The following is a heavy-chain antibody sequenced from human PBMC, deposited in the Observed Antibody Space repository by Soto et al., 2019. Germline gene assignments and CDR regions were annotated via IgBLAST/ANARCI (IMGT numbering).Heavy chain of an antibody. CDR2: IYYSGST. D-gene: IGHD2-2*01. V-gene: IGHV4-34*09. J-gene: IGHJ5*02. CDR1: GGSFSGYY. CDR3: ASQVVVPAAPNRFDP. Sequence: SETLSLTCAVYGGSFSGYYWSWIRQPPGKGLEWIGYIYYSGSTYYNPSLKSRVTISVDTSKNQFSLKLSSVTAADTAVYYCASQVVVPAAPNRFDPWGQGTLVTVSS.